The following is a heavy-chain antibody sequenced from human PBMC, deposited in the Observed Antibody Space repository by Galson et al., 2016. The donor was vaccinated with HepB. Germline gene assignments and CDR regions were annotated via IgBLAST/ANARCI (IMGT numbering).Heavy chain of an antibody. D-gene: IGHD4-17*01. V-gene: IGHV4-31*03. Sequence: TLSLTCPVSGGPISSGGYYWSWIRQHPGKGLEWIGYIYYSGSTYSNPSLKSRVTISVDTSKNQFSLKLSSVTAADTAVYYCARVRGATVSDYWGQGTLVTVSS. CDR3: ARVRGATVSDY. CDR2: IYYSGST. CDR1: GGPISSGGYY. J-gene: IGHJ4*02.